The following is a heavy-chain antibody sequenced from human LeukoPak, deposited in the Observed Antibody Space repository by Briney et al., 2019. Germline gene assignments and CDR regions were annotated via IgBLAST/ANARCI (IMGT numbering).Heavy chain of an antibody. J-gene: IGHJ4*02. Sequence: GGSLRLSCATSGFIFTNAWMKWVHQAPGKGLEWVGRIKSKTDGGTIDYAAPVKGRFTISRDDSKNTLYPQMDNLKTEDTAIYYCSTPSFWGQGTLVTVSS. CDR2: IKSKTDGGTI. CDR3: STPSF. CDR1: GFIFTNAW. V-gene: IGHV3-15*07.